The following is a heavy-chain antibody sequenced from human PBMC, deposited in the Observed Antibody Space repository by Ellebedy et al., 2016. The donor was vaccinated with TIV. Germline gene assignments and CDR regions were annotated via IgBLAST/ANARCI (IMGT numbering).Heavy chain of an antibody. Sequence: GESLKISXAASGFTFSTYAMNWVRQAPGKGLEWVAVIAYDESRKFYGESVMGRFTISRDNSKNTLYLQMHSLRAEDTAVYYCARESTSGANSYDFGLDVWGQGTTITVSS. CDR1: GFTFSTYA. CDR3: ARESTSGANSYDFGLDV. J-gene: IGHJ6*02. CDR2: IAYDESRK. D-gene: IGHD1-1*01. V-gene: IGHV3-30*04.